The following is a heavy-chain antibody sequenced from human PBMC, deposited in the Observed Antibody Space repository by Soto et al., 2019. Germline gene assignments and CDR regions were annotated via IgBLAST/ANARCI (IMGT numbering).Heavy chain of an antibody. CDR2: IYPGDSDT. J-gene: IGHJ6*02. CDR1: GYTFTNYW. Sequence: ESLKISCKGSGYTFTNYWIGWVRQMPGKGLEWMGIIYPGDSDTKYNPSFQGQVTISADKSITTTYLQWSSLKASDTAIYYCARNMITFGGTPTSSEGDFGMDVWGHGTAVTV. CDR3: ARNMITFGGTPTSSEGDFGMDV. V-gene: IGHV5-51*01. D-gene: IGHD3-16*01.